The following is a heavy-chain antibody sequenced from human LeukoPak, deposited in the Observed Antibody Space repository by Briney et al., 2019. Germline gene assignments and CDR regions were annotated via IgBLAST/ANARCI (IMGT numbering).Heavy chain of an antibody. V-gene: IGHV1-69*05. D-gene: IGHD3-3*01. CDR2: IIPIFGTA. Sequence: SVKVSCKASGGTFSSYAISWVRQAPGQGLEWMGGIIPIFGTANYAQKFQGRVTITTDESTSTAYMELSSLRSEDTAVYYCARGEYYDFWSGYYTPPLSYWGQGTLVTVSS. CDR3: ARGEYYDFWSGYYTPPLSY. J-gene: IGHJ4*02. CDR1: GGTFSSYA.